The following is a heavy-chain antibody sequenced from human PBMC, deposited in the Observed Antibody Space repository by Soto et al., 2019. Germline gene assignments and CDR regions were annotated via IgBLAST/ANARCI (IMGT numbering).Heavy chain of an antibody. CDR2: IYPGDSDT. Sequence: PGESLKISCKGSGYSFTSYWIGWVRQMPGKGLEWMGIIYPGDSDTRYSLSFQGQVTISADKSISTAYLQWSSLKASDTAMYYCARCPYYDFWSGYSHPNYYYYGMDVWGQGTTVTVSS. D-gene: IGHD3-3*01. CDR3: ARCPYYDFWSGYSHPNYYYYGMDV. V-gene: IGHV5-51*01. CDR1: GYSFTSYW. J-gene: IGHJ6*02.